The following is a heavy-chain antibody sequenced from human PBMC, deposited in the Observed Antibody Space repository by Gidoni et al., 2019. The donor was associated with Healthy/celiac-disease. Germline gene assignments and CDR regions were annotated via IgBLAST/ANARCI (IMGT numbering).Heavy chain of an antibody. Sequence: EVQLVESGGGLVQPGRSLRLSCAASGFTFDDYAMHWVRPAPGKGLEWVSGISWKSGSIGYADSVKGRFTISRDNAKNSLYLQMNSLRAEDTALYYCAKDPYGFPVNWFDPWGQGTLVTVSS. J-gene: IGHJ5*02. CDR3: AKDPYGFPVNWFDP. V-gene: IGHV3-9*01. D-gene: IGHD4-17*01. CDR2: ISWKSGSI. CDR1: GFTFDDYA.